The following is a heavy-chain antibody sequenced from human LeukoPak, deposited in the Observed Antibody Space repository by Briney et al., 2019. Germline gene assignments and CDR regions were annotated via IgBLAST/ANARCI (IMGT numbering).Heavy chain of an antibody. J-gene: IGHJ4*02. CDR1: RFIFNNYA. D-gene: IGHD2-15*01. V-gene: IGHV3-30*04. CDR3: VRQDCSGGSCYLDY. CDR2: ISYHGRDQ. Sequence: GGSLRLSCAASRFIFNNYAMHWVRQAPGKGLDWVAVISYHGRDQFYADSVKGRFTISRDSSKNTLYLQMNSLRTEDTAVYYCVRQDCSGGSCYLDYWGQGTLSPSPQ.